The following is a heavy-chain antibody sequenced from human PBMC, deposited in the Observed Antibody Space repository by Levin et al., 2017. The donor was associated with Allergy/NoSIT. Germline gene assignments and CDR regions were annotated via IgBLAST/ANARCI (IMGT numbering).Heavy chain of an antibody. D-gene: IGHD1-26*01. CDR3: AREKGAGLDY. V-gene: IGHV3-74*01. J-gene: IGHJ4*02. Sequence: GGSLRLSCAASGFTFSSYWMHWVRQAPGKGLVWVSRINSDGSSTGYAGSVKGRFTISRDNAKNTLYLQMNSLRDEDTAVYYCAREKGAGLDYWGQGTLVTVSS. CDR2: INSDGSST. CDR1: GFTFSSYW.